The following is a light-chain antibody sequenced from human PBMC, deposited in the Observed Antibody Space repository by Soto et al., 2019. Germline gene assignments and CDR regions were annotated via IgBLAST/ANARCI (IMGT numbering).Light chain of an antibody. V-gene: IGLV2-14*03. CDR3: SSSTLSSTLFYV. CDR2: DVS. J-gene: IGLJ1*01. Sequence: QSALTQPASVSASPGQSITISCTGTSSDIGGYNYVSWYQHHPGKAPKLIIYDVSNRPSGVSNRFSGSKSGNTASLTISGLQAEFVSVYYCSSSTLSSTLFYVFGTGTKVPVL. CDR1: SSDIGGYNY.